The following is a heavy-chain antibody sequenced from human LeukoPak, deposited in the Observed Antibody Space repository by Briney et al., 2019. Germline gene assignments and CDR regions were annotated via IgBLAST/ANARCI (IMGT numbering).Heavy chain of an antibody. D-gene: IGHD2-21*02. J-gene: IGHJ4*02. CDR2: ISYDGSNK. Sequence: GGSLRLSCAASGFTFSSYAMHWVRQAPGKGLEWVALISYDGSNKYYADSVKGRFTISRDNSKNTLYLQMNSLRAEDTAVYYCARLAYCGGDCYPASRDFDYWGQGTLVTVSS. V-gene: IGHV3-30-3*01. CDR3: ARLAYCGGDCYPASRDFDY. CDR1: GFTFSSYA.